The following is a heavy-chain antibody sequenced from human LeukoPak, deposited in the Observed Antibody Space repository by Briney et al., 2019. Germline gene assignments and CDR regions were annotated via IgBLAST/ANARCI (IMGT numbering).Heavy chain of an antibody. D-gene: IGHD1-26*01. V-gene: IGHV4-61*09. CDR3: ARAKKRSGRSRNFYLDV. CDR1: DDPINSGVYY. CDR2: IYTSGTTT. J-gene: IGHJ6*03. Sequence: SETLSLTCTVSDDPINSGVYYWNWIRQPAGKGLEWIGHIYTSGTTTNSNPSLKSRVAISLDTSKNHFSLKLSSVTAADTAVYYCARAKKRSGRSRNFYLDVWGKGPTVTVSS.